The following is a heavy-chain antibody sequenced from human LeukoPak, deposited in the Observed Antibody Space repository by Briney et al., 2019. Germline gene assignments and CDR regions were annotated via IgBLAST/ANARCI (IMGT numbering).Heavy chain of an antibody. D-gene: IGHD6-19*01. Sequence: GGSLRLSCAASGFTFSSYWMHWVRQGPGKGLVWVSHISTDGSITTYADSVKGRFTISRDNAKNTLYLQMNSLRAEDTAVYYCTRDLGVAALDNWGQGTLVTVS. V-gene: IGHV3-74*03. CDR2: ISTDGSIT. CDR3: TRDLGVAALDN. J-gene: IGHJ4*02. CDR1: GFTFSSYW.